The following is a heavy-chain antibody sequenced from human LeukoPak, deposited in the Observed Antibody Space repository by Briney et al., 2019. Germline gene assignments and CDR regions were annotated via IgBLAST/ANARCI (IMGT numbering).Heavy chain of an antibody. CDR3: ARDTDPFYSSSSRFDY. V-gene: IGHV3-7*01. Sequence: PGGSLRLSCAASGFTFSGYWMNWVRQAPGKGLEWVANIKLDGSETHYADSVEGRFTISRDNAKNSLYLQMNSLRAEDTAVYYCARDTDPFYSSSSRFDYWGQGTLVTVSS. D-gene: IGHD6-6*01. J-gene: IGHJ4*02. CDR2: IKLDGSET. CDR1: GFTFSGYW.